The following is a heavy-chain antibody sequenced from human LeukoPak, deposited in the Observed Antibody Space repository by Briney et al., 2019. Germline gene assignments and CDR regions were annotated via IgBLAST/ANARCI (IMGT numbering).Heavy chain of an antibody. CDR3: ASGGIYYGAAFDF. Sequence: GGSLRLSCAASGFIFDDYGMSWVRQAPGKGLECVSGINWNGGSTGYADSVKGRFTISRDNAKNSLYLQMNSLRAEDTALYYCASGGIYYGAAFDFWGQGTLVTVSS. CDR2: INWNGGST. J-gene: IGHJ4*02. D-gene: IGHD1-26*01. V-gene: IGHV3-20*04. CDR1: GFIFDDYG.